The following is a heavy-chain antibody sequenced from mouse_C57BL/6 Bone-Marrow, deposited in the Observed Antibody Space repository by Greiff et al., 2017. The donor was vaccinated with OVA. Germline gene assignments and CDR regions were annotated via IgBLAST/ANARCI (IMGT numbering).Heavy chain of an antibody. CDR2: ISNGGGST. J-gene: IGHJ1*03. CDR1: GFTFRDYY. V-gene: IGHV5-12*01. CDR3: ARQNYYGSSFPWYFDV. Sequence: DVMLVESGGGLVQPGGSLKLSCAASGFTFRDYYMYWVRQTPEKRLEWVAYISNGGGSTYYPDTVKGRFTISRDNAKNTLYLQMSRLKSEDTAMYYCARQNYYGSSFPWYFDVWGTGTTVTVSS. D-gene: IGHD1-1*01.